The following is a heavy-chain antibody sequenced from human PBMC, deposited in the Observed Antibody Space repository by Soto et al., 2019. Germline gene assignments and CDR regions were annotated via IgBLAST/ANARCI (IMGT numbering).Heavy chain of an antibody. Sequence: QVHLVESGGGVVQPGTSLRLSCEASGFTFSGFGMHWVRQTPGKGLEWVAVIWYDGSKEYFADCVKGRFTIARDKSMNELHLQINSLSAEDSSISSCSRGRGGSYGGNSAHYDVWCQGTLVTVSS. D-gene: IGHD4-17*01. V-gene: IGHV3-33*01. CDR1: GFTFSGFG. CDR2: IWYDGSKE. CDR3: SRGRGGSYGGNSAHYDV. J-gene: IGHJ3*01.